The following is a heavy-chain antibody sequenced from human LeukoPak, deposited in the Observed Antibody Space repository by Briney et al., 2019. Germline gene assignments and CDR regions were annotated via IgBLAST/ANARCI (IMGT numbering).Heavy chain of an antibody. Sequence: SETLSLTCTVSGGSISSSSYYWGWIRQPPGKGLEWIGSIYYSGSTYYNPSLKSRVTISVDTSKNQFSLELSSVTAADTAVYYCARGGYYDSSEDAFDIWGQGTMVTVSS. J-gene: IGHJ3*02. CDR1: GGSISSSSYY. D-gene: IGHD3-22*01. CDR3: ARGGYYDSSEDAFDI. V-gene: IGHV4-39*07. CDR2: IYYSGST.